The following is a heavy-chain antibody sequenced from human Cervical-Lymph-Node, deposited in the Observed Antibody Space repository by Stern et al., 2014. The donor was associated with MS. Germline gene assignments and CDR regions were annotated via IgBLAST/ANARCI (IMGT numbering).Heavy chain of an antibody. CDR3: ARAGYCSPSTCPDAFDI. CDR1: GYSFISHA. CDR2: INGDNGNT. V-gene: IGHV1-3*01. Sequence: QLVQSGAEVKDPGASVKVSCKASGYSFISHAMHWVRQAPGQTFEWMGWINGDNGNTKYSQKLQGRVTITRDKTTSTAYMELSSLTSEDTAVYYCARAGYCSPSTCPDAFDIWGQGTMVTVSS. J-gene: IGHJ3*02. D-gene: IGHD2-15*01.